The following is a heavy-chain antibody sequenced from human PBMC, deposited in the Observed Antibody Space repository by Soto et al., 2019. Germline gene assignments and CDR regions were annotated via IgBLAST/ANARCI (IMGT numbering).Heavy chain of an antibody. V-gene: IGHV4-34*01. CDR3: ATRTAYYYDSSGYSMGY. Sequence: QVQLQQWGAGLLKPSETLSLTCAVYGGSFSGYYWSWIRQPPGKGLEWIGEINHSGSTNYNPSLKSRVTISVDTSKNQFSLKLSSVTAADTAVYYCATRTAYYYDSSGYSMGYWVQGTLVTVSS. D-gene: IGHD3-22*01. J-gene: IGHJ4*02. CDR2: INHSGST. CDR1: GGSFSGYY.